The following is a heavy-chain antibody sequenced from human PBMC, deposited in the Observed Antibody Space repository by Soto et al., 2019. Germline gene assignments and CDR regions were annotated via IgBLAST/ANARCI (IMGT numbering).Heavy chain of an antibody. V-gene: IGHV3-72*01. D-gene: IGHD3-9*01. Sequence: GGSLRLSCAASGFTFSSYSMNWVRQAPGKGLEWVSYAASVKGRFTISRDDPKSSLYLQMNSLKTEDTAVYYCARGVVIMNSYSGLDVWGQGTTVTVSS. CDR1: GFTFSSYS. CDR3: ARGVVIMNSYSGLDV. J-gene: IGHJ6*02.